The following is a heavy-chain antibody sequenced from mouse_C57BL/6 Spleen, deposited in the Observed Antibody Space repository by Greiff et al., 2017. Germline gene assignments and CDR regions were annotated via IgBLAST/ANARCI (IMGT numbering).Heavy chain of an antibody. CDR1: GYTFTSYW. V-gene: IGHV1-52*01. CDR3: ARNGYYDYYAMDY. CDR2: IDPSDSET. Sequence: QVHVKQPGAELVRPGSSVKLSCKASGYTFTSYWMHWVKQRPIQGLEWIGNIDPSDSETHYNQKFKDKATLTVDKSSSTAYMQLSSLTSEDSAVYYCARNGYYDYYAMDYWGQGTSVTVSS. J-gene: IGHJ4*01. D-gene: IGHD2-3*01.